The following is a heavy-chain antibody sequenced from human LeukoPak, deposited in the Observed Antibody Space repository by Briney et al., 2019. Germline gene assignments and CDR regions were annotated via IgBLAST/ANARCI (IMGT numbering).Heavy chain of an antibody. D-gene: IGHD3-3*01. CDR2: IYYSGST. V-gene: IGHV4-31*11. J-gene: IGHJ4*02. CDR1: GGSFSGYY. Sequence: SETLSLTCAVYGGSFSGYYWSWIRQHPGKGLEWIGYIYYSGSTYYNPSLKSRVTISVDTSKNQFSLKLSSVTAADTAVYYCARGGGYDFWSGYWIVDYWGQGTLVTVSS. CDR3: ARGGGYDFWSGYWIVDY.